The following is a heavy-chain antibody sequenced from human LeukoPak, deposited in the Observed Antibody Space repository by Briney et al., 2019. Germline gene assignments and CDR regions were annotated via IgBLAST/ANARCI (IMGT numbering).Heavy chain of an antibody. CDR2: INAYNGDT. Sequence: ASVKVSCKASGYTVTNYVVIWVRQAPGQGLEWMGWINAYNGDTDYAQNLQGRLTMTTDTSTSTAFMELRSLRSDDTAVYYCARWGIVAPGTYYSYYMDVWGRGTTVTVSS. J-gene: IGHJ6*03. D-gene: IGHD2-2*01. CDR3: ARWGIVAPGTYYSYYMDV. CDR1: GYTVTNYV. V-gene: IGHV1-18*01.